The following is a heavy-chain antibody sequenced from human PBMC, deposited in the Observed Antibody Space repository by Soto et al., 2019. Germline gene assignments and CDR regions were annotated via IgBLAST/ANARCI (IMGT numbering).Heavy chain of an antibody. J-gene: IGHJ4*02. Sequence: GGSLRLSCAAAGFTFSSYAMSWVRQAPGKGLEWVSAISGGGGSTYYSDSVKGRFTISRDNSKNTLDLQMNSLRVEDTAVYYCAGAQRMDYVDFWAQGTLVTVSS. CDR2: ISGGGGST. CDR3: AGAQRMDYVDF. CDR1: GFTFSSYA. V-gene: IGHV3-23*01. D-gene: IGHD2-15*01.